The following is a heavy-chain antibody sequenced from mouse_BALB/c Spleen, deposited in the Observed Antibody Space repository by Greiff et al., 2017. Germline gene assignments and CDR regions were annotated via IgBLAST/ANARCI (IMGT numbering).Heavy chain of an antibody. CDR2: ISSGGST. Sequence: EVMLVESGGGLVKPGGSLKLSCAASGFTFSSYAMSWVRQTPEKRLEWVASISSGGSTYYPDSVKGRFTISRDNARNILYLQMSSLRSEDTAMYYCARENPPYYGNGRFDYWGQGTTLTVSS. CDR3: ARENPPYYGNGRFDY. V-gene: IGHV5-6-5*01. J-gene: IGHJ2*01. D-gene: IGHD2-10*01. CDR1: GFTFSSYA.